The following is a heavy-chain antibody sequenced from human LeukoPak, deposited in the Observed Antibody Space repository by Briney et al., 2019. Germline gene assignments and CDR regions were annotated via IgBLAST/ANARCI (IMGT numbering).Heavy chain of an antibody. Sequence: GGSLRLSCAASGFTFSSYAMSWVRQAPGKGLEWVSGISVSGVSTYYADSVKGRFTISRDNSKNTLYLQMNSLRAEDTALYYCARDPYGDYVFDYWGQGTLVTVS. CDR1: GFTFSSYA. CDR2: ISVSGVST. J-gene: IGHJ4*02. D-gene: IGHD4-17*01. CDR3: ARDPYGDYVFDY. V-gene: IGHV3-23*01.